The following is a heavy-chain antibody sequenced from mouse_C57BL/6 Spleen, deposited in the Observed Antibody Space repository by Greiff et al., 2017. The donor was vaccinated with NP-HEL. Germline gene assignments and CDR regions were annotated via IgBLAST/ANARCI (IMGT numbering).Heavy chain of an antibody. J-gene: IGHJ1*03. V-gene: IGHV1-50*01. D-gene: IGHD1-1*01. CDR1: GYTFTSYW. CDR2: IDPSDSYT. Sequence: VQLQQSGAELVKPGASVKLSCKASGYTFTSYWMQWVKQRPGQGLEWIGEIDPSDSYTNYNQKFKGKATLTVDTSSSTAYMQLSSLTSEDSAVYYCATYGSSYFDVWGTGTTVTVSS. CDR3: ATYGSSYFDV.